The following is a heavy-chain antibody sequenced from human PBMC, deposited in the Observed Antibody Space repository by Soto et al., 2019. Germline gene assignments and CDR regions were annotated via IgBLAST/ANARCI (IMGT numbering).Heavy chain of an antibody. J-gene: IGHJ6*02. CDR2: IYYSGST. CDR3: ARGQPEIVVVVAATQGGMDV. Sequence: PSETLSLTCTVSGGSISSGGYYWSWIRQHPGKGLEWIGYIYYSGSTYYNPSLKSRVTISVDTSKNQFSLKLSSVTAADTAVYYCARGQPEIVVVVAATQGGMDVWGQGTTVTVSS. V-gene: IGHV4-31*03. CDR1: GGSISSGGYY. D-gene: IGHD2-15*01.